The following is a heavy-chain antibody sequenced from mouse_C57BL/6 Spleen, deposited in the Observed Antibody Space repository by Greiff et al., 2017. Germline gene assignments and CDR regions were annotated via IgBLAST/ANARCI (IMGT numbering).Heavy chain of an antibody. Sequence: EVKLVESEGGLVQPGSSMKLSCTASGFTFSDYYMAWVRQVPEKGLEWVANINYDGSSTYYLDSLKSRFIISRDNAKNILYLQMSSLKSEDTATYYCARYYGSSYGFDYWGQGTTLTVSS. CDR2: INYDGSST. CDR1: GFTFSDYY. D-gene: IGHD1-1*01. CDR3: ARYYGSSYGFDY. V-gene: IGHV5-16*01. J-gene: IGHJ2*01.